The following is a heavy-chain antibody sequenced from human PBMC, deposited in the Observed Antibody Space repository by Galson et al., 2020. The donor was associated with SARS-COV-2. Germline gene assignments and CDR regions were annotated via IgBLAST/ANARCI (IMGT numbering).Heavy chain of an antibody. D-gene: IGHD3-22*01. CDR3: ARDWPPMGNYDSSGYYHNPGDY. V-gene: IGHV3-33*01. CDR2: ISYDGSTK. J-gene: IGHJ4*02. CDR1: GFTFSSYG. Sequence: GGSLRLSCAASGFTFSSYGMHWVRQAPGKGLEWVAVISYDGSTKYYADSVKGRFTISRDNSKNTLYLQMNSLRAEDTAVYYCARDWPPMGNYDSSGYYHNPGDYWGQGTLVTVSS.